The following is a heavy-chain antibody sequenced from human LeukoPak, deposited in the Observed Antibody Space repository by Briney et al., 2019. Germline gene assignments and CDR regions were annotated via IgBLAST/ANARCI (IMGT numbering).Heavy chain of an antibody. D-gene: IGHD3-3*01. CDR3: ARGRGYDFWSAYYYMDV. Sequence: SETLSLTCAVYGGSISGYYWSWIRQPPGKGLEWIGEINHSGSTNYNPYLKSRVTISVDTSKNQFSLKLSSVTAADTAVYYCARGRGYDFWSAYYYMDVWGKGTTVTVSS. J-gene: IGHJ6*03. CDR2: INHSGST. V-gene: IGHV4-34*01. CDR1: GGSISGYY.